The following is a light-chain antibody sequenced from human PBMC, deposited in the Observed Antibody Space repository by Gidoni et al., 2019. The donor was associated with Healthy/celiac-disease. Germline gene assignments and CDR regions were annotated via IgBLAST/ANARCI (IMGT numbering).Light chain of an antibody. J-gene: IGKJ4*01. Sequence: EIVLTQSPGTLYLSPGERATLSCRASQSVSSSYLAWYQQKPGQAPRLLIYGASSRATGIPARFSGSGSGTDFTLTISRLEPEDFAVYYCQQYGSSLLTFGGGTKVEIK. V-gene: IGKV3-20*01. CDR3: QQYGSSLLT. CDR1: QSVSSSY. CDR2: GAS.